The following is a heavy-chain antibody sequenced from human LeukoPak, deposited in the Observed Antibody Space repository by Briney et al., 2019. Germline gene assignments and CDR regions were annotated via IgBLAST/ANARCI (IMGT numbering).Heavy chain of an antibody. Sequence: GSLRLSCAASGFTFRSYWMSWVRQAPGKGLEWVANMKLDGSEEYYVDSVKGRFTISSDNAKNSLYLQMNSLRVDDTAVYYCARWARYCSSGSCYSWFDPWGQGTLVTVSS. V-gene: IGHV3-7*01. CDR3: ARWARYCSSGSCYSWFDP. CDR2: MKLDGSEE. J-gene: IGHJ5*02. CDR1: GFTFRSYW. D-gene: IGHD2-15*01.